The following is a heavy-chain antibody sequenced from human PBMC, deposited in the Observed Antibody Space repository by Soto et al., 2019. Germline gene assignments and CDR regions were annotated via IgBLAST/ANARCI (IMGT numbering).Heavy chain of an antibody. Sequence: VAVSCKPSGYTFTASDIHWVRQTPVQVLERVGCINPNSGRANYAQTFQGWVTMTRDTSIRTAYMELSRLRSDDTAVYYCARGLRYFDYYYGMDVWGQGNTVNVSS. CDR2: INPNSGRA. D-gene: IGHD3-9*01. J-gene: IGHJ6*02. CDR3: ARGLRYFDYYYGMDV. CDR1: GYTFTASD. V-gene: IGHV1-2*04.